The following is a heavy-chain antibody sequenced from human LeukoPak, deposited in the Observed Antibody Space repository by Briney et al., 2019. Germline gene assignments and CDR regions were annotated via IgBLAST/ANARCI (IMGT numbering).Heavy chain of an antibody. CDR1: GGSISSSSYY. CDR2: IYYSGST. CDR3: ARRYCSSTSCYFDY. J-gene: IGHJ4*02. V-gene: IGHV4-39*01. D-gene: IGHD2-2*01. Sequence: SETLSLTCTVSGGSISSSSYYWGWIRQPPGKGLEWIGSIYYSGSTYYNPSLKSRVTISVDTSENQFSLKLSSVTAADTAVYYCARRYCSSTSCYFDYWGQGTLVTVSS.